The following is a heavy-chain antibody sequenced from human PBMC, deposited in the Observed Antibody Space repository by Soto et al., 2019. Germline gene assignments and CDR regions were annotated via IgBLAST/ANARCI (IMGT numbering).Heavy chain of an antibody. D-gene: IGHD3-3*01. CDR2: ISGSGGST. V-gene: IGHV3-23*01. Sequence: HPGGSLRLSCAASGFTFSSYAMSWVRQAPGKGLEWVSAISGSGGSTYYADSVKGRFTISRDNSKNTLYLQMNSLRAEDTAVYYSSESRYYDFWSGYDLAAFDIWGQGTMVTVSS. CDR1: GFTFSSYA. CDR3: SESRYYDFWSGYDLAAFDI. J-gene: IGHJ3*02.